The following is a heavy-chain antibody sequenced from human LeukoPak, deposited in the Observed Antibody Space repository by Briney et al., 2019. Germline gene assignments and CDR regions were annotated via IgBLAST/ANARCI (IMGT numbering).Heavy chain of an antibody. CDR2: IYTSGST. Sequence: KPSETLSLTCIVSGGSINSYYWNWIRQPAGKGLEWIGRIYTSGSTNYNPSLKSRVTMSVDTSKNQFSLKLSSVTAADTAVYYCALEHRRGPFDYWGQGTLVTVSS. V-gene: IGHV4-4*07. CDR3: ALEHRRGPFDY. D-gene: IGHD1/OR15-1a*01. CDR1: GGSINSYY. J-gene: IGHJ4*02.